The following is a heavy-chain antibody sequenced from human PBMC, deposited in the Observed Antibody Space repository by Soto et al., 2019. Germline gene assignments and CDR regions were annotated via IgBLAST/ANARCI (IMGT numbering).Heavy chain of an antibody. D-gene: IGHD3-22*01. Sequence: GASVKVSCKASGYTFTSYAMHWVRQAPGQRLEWMGWINAGNGNTKYSQKFQGRVTITRDTSASTAYVELSSLRSEGTAVYYCARDYYDSSGYPQLTFDYWGQGTLVTVSS. J-gene: IGHJ4*02. CDR2: INAGNGNT. CDR1: GYTFTSYA. V-gene: IGHV1-3*01. CDR3: ARDYYDSSGYPQLTFDY.